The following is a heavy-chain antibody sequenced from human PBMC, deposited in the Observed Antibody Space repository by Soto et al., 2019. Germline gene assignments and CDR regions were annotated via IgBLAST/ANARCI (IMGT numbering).Heavy chain of an antibody. J-gene: IGHJ4*02. Sequence: EVQLVESGGGLVQPGGSLKLSCAASGFTFSDSAVHWVRQASGKGLEWVGRIRSKASNYATAYTASVKGRFTISRDDSKNTAYLQMNSLKTEDTAVYYCTSLWSGGSCYSGVFDYWGQGTLVTVSS. CDR3: TSLWSGGSCYSGVFDY. CDR1: GFTFSDSA. V-gene: IGHV3-73*01. D-gene: IGHD2-15*01. CDR2: IRSKASNYAT.